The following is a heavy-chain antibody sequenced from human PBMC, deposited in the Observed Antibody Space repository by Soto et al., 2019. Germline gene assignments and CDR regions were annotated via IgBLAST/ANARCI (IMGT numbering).Heavy chain of an antibody. CDR3: ARAAAAGKGYYYGMDV. V-gene: IGHV1-46*01. Sequence: GASVKVSCKASGYTFTGYYMHWVRQAPGQGLEWMGWINPSGGSTSYAQKFQGRVTMTRDTSTSTVYMELSSLRSEDTAVYYCARAAAAGKGYYYGMDVWGQGTTVTVSS. J-gene: IGHJ6*02. D-gene: IGHD6-13*01. CDR1: GYTFTGYY. CDR2: INPSGGST.